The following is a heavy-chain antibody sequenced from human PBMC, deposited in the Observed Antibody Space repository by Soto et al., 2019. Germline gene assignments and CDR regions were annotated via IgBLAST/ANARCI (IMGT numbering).Heavy chain of an antibody. D-gene: IGHD6-19*01. V-gene: IGHV4-34*01. J-gene: IGHJ4*02. CDR1: GGSFSCYY. CDR2: INHSGST. Sequence: SETLSLTCAVYGGSFSCYYWSWIRQPPGKGLEWIGEINHSGSTNYNPSLKSRVTISVDTSKNQFSLKLSSVTAADTAVYYCARVPWGYSSGWRPRPFDYWGQGTLVTVSS. CDR3: ARVPWGYSSGWRPRPFDY.